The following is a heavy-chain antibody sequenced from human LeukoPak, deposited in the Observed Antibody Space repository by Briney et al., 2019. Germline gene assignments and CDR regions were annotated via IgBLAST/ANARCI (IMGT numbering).Heavy chain of an antibody. CDR3: ARGRVEILDGDYFDY. D-gene: IGHD5-24*01. CDR1: GYTFHNYG. J-gene: IGHJ4*02. V-gene: IGHV1-18*01. CDR2: ISAYTDNT. Sequence: ASVKVSCKASGYTFHNYGISWVRQAPGQGLEWMGWISAYTDNTNYAQNLQGRVTMTTDTSTSIAYMELRSLRSDDTAVYYCARGRVEILDGDYFDYWGQGTLVTVSS.